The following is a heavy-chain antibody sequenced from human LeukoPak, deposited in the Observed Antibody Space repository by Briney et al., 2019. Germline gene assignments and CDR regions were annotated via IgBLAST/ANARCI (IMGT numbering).Heavy chain of an antibody. J-gene: IGHJ4*02. CDR1: GYTFTSYY. D-gene: IGHD3-3*01. CDR2: INPSGGST. Sequence: GASVKVSCKASGYTFTSYYMHWVRQAPGQGLEWMGIINPSGGSTSYAQKFQGRVTMTRDTSTSTVCMELSSLRSEDTAVYYCARDRKDFWSGYYSYFDYWGQGTLVTVSS. V-gene: IGHV1-46*01. CDR3: ARDRKDFWSGYYSYFDY.